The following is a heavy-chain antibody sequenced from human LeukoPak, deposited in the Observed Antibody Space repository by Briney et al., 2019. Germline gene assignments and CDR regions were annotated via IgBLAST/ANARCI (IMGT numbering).Heavy chain of an antibody. CDR2: ISSSGSTI. CDR3: ARELYFSGSVRSFDS. J-gene: IGHJ4*02. Sequence: GGSLRLSCAASGFTFSSYEMNWVRQAPGKGLEWVSYISSSGSTIYYADSVKGRFTISRDNAKNSLYLQLNSLRADDTAVYYCARELYFSGSVRSFDSWGQGTLVTVSS. D-gene: IGHD3-10*01. CDR1: GFTFSSYE. V-gene: IGHV3-48*03.